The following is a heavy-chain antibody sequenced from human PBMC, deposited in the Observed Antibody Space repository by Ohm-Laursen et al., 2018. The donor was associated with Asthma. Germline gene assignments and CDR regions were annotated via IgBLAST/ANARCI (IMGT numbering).Heavy chain of an antibody. CDR1: GGTFSNYV. Sequence: VKISCKSSGGTFSNYVIGWVRQAPGQGLEWMGGINSVFATTDYGQKFRGRVTITADESTATVYMELSSLRSDDTALYYCGRKRGSCITSTCYSLDFWGQGTLITVSS. CDR2: INSVFATT. J-gene: IGHJ4*02. D-gene: IGHD2-15*01. CDR3: GRKRGSCITSTCYSLDF. V-gene: IGHV1-69*13.